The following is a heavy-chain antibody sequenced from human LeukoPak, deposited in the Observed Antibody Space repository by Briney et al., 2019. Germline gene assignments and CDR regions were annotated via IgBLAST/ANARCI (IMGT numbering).Heavy chain of an antibody. CDR3: ARDKMSSIASAGLDY. D-gene: IGHD6-13*01. CDR2: ISYDGSNK. J-gene: IGHJ4*02. Sequence: GRSLRLSCAASGFTFSSYAMHWVRQAPGKGLEWVAVISYDGSNKYYADSVKGRFTISRDNSKNTLYLQMNSLRAEDTAVYYCARDKMSSIASAGLDYWGQGTLVAVSS. V-gene: IGHV3-30-3*01. CDR1: GFTFSSYA.